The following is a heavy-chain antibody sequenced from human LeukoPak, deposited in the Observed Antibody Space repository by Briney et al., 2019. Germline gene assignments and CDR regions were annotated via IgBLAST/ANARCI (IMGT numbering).Heavy chain of an antibody. CDR3: ARDSSPYCGDDCYFDAFDL. CDR1: EFTFGSYW. CDR2: INRDGSKN. D-gene: IGHD2-21*02. Sequence: GGSLRLSCAASEFTFGSYWMTWVRQAPGQGLERVANINRDGSKNHFVDSVKGRFTISRDNAKNFLYLQMNSLRAEDTAVYFCARDSSPYCGDDCYFDAFDLWGQGTMVTVSS. J-gene: IGHJ3*01. V-gene: IGHV3-7*03.